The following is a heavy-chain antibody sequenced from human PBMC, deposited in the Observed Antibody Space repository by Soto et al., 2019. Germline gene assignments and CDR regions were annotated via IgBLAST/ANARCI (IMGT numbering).Heavy chain of an antibody. CDR3: ASSRGYYDSSGYSYY. Sequence: PSETLSLTCAVSGGSISSSNWWSWVRQPPGKGLEWIGEIYHGGSTNYNPSLKSRVTISVYKSKNQFSLKLSSVTAADTAVYYCASSRGYYDSSGYSYYWGQGTLVTVSS. CDR1: GGSISSSNW. J-gene: IGHJ4*02. V-gene: IGHV4-4*02. CDR2: IYHGGST. D-gene: IGHD3-22*01.